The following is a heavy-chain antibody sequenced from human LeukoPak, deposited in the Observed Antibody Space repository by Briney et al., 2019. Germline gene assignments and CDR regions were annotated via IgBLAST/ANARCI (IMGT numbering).Heavy chain of an antibody. J-gene: IGHJ4*02. CDR1: GGTFSSYA. CDR3: ARRVVTEDY. CDR2: IISIFGTA. D-gene: IGHD4-23*01. V-gene: IGHV1-69*05. Sequence: SVKVSCKASGGTFSSYAISWVRQAPGQGLEWMGGIISIFGTANYAQKFQGRVTITTDESTSTAQMDLRGLRSEDPAVDHSARRVVTEDYWGQGTLVTVSS.